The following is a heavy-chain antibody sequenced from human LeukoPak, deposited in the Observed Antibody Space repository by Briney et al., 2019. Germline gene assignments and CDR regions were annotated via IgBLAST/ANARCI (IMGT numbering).Heavy chain of an antibody. CDR1: GFTLGDYA. Sequence: GGSLRLSCTASGFTLGDYAMSWVRQAPGKCLEWVGFIRSKGYGGTTEYAASVKGRFTISRDDSKSIAYLQMNSLKTEDTAVYYCIRDYNYLWGSYRPEAFDIWGQGTMVTVSS. D-gene: IGHD3-16*02. V-gene: IGHV3-49*04. CDR2: IRSKGYGGTT. J-gene: IGHJ3*02. CDR3: IRDYNYLWGSYRPEAFDI.